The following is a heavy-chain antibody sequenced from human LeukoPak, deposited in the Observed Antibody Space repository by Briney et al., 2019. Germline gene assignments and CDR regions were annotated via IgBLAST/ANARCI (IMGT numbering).Heavy chain of an antibody. D-gene: IGHD1-26*01. CDR3: AKDLGRYRSNVFDY. V-gene: IGHV3-23*01. J-gene: IGHJ4*02. CDR2: ISGSGGGT. Sequence: GGSLRLSCAASGFTFSSNAMSWVRQAPDKGLEWVSPISGSGGGTYYADSVKGRFTISRDYSKNTLYLQMHSLRADDTAVYYCAKDLGRYRSNVFDYWGQGNLVTVAS. CDR1: GFTFSSNA.